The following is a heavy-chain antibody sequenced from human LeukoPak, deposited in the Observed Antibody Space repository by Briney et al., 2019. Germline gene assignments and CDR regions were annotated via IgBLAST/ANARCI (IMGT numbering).Heavy chain of an antibody. J-gene: IGHJ4*02. D-gene: IGHD7-27*01. V-gene: IGHV1-2*02. Sequence: ASVKVSCKASGYTSTGYYIHWVRQAPGQGLEWMGWINPNSGGAKYAQKFQVRVTMTRDTSISTAYMELSRLRSDDTAVYYCAREEMGNFDYWGQGTLVTVSS. CDR3: AREEMGNFDY. CDR2: INPNSGGA. CDR1: GYTSTGYY.